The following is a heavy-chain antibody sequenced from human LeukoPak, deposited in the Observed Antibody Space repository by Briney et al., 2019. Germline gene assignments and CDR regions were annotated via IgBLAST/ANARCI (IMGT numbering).Heavy chain of an antibody. CDR1: GFTFGDYA. V-gene: IGHV3-49*01. CDR3: TRVLSGYSAGPFDY. D-gene: IGHD3-3*01. Sequence: PGGSLRLSCTASGFTFGDYAMSWFRQAPGKGLEWVGFIRSKAYGGTTEYAASVKGRFTISRDGSKSIAYLQMNSLKTEDTAVYYCTRVLSGYSAGPFDYWGQGTLVTVSS. J-gene: IGHJ4*02. CDR2: IRSKAYGGTT.